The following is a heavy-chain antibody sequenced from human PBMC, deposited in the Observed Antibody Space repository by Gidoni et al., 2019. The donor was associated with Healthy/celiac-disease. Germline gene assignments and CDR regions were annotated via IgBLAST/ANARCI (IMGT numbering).Heavy chain of an antibody. V-gene: IGHV3-23*02. CDR2: ISGSGGST. J-gene: IGHJ5*02. CDR1: GFTFSTYA. Sequence: ELQLLASGEGLVPPGGSLRLSCAASGFTFSTYAMSCVRQAPGKGLAWGSDISGSGGSTYYEDAVKGRFTISRDNSKNTLDLQMNSLRAEDTAVYYWAKDRLVRPPAGWFDPWGQGTLVTVSS. CDR3: AKDRLVRPPAGWFDP. D-gene: IGHD2-2*01.